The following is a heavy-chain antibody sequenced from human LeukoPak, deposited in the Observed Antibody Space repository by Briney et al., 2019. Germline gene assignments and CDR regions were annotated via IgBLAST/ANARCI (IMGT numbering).Heavy chain of an antibody. V-gene: IGHV4-34*01. D-gene: IGHD3-3*01. CDR3: ARVRFFHGMDV. Sequence: NPSETLSLTCAVYGGSFSGYYWSWIRQPPGKGLEWIGEINHSGSTNYNPSLKSRVTISVDTSKNQFSLKLSSVTAADTAVYYCARVRFFHGMDVWGRGTTVTVSS. CDR1: GGSFSGYY. J-gene: IGHJ6*02. CDR2: INHSGST.